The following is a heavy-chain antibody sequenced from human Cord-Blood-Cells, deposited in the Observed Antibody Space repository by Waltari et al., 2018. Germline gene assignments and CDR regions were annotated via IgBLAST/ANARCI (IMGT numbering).Heavy chain of an antibody. CDR2: IYTSGST. J-gene: IGHJ4*02. CDR3: AREAYCSGGSCYSTTYFDY. D-gene: IGHD2-15*01. V-gene: IGHV4-4*07. CDR1: GGPISSYY. Sequence: QVQLQESGPGLVKPSETLSLTCTVPGGPISSYYWCWIRPPAGKGLEWIGRIYTSGSTNYNPSLKSRGTMSVDTSKNQFSLKLSSVTATDTAVYYCAREAYCSGGSCYSTTYFDYWGQGTLVTVSS.